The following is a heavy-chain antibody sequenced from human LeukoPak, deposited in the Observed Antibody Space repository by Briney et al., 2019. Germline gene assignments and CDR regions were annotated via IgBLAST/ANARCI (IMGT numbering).Heavy chain of an antibody. CDR3: ARNDYGDDGHDAFDI. J-gene: IGHJ3*02. D-gene: IGHD4-17*01. CDR2: MNPNSGNA. CDR1: GGTFSSYA. V-gene: IGHV1-8*02. Sequence: GASVKVSCKASGGTFSSYAINWVRQATGQGLEWMGWMNPNSGNAGYAQKFQGRVTMTRSTSISAAYMELSSLRSEDTAVYYCARNDYGDDGHDAFDIWGQGTMVTISS.